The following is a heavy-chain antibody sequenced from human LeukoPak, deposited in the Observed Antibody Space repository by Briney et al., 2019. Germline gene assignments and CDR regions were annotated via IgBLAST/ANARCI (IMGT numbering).Heavy chain of an antibody. CDR3: AKAYPPSGVAGTIFDY. V-gene: IGHV3-23*01. CDR2: ISGSGGST. Sequence: GGSLRLSCAASGFNFSSYDMSWVRQAPGKGLEWVSAISGSGGSTYYADSVKGRFTISRDNSKNTLYLQMNSLRAEDTAVYYCAKAYPPSGVAGTIFDYWGQGTLVTVSS. CDR1: GFNFSSYD. J-gene: IGHJ4*02. D-gene: IGHD6-19*01.